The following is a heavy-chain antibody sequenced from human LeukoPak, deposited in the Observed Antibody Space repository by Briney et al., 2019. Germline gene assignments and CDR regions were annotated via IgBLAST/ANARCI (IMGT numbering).Heavy chain of an antibody. D-gene: IGHD5-24*01. Sequence: SETLSLTCAVSGGSISSGGYSWSWIRQPPGKGLEWIGYIYHSGSTYYNPSLKSRVTISVDRSKNQFSLKLSSVTAADTAVYYCARSRDGYITDAFDIWGQGIMVTVSS. J-gene: IGHJ3*02. CDR2: IYHSGST. CDR3: ARSRDGYITDAFDI. V-gene: IGHV4-30-2*01. CDR1: GGSISSGGYS.